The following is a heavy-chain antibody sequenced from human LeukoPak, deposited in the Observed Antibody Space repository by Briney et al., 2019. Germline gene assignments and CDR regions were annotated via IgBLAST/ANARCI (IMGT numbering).Heavy chain of an antibody. Sequence: PGGSLRLSCAASGFTFSSYSMNWVRQAPGKGLEWVSYISSSSSTIYHTDSVKGRFTISGDNAKNSLYLQMNSLRAEDTAVYYCASRGGEGYWGQGTLVTVSS. CDR1: GFTFSSYS. V-gene: IGHV3-48*04. D-gene: IGHD2-15*01. CDR3: ASRGGEGY. CDR2: ISSSSSTI. J-gene: IGHJ4*02.